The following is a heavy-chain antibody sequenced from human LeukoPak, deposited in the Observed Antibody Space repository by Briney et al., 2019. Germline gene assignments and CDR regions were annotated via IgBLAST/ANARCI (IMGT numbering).Heavy chain of an antibody. CDR3: ARGYCSGGSCYQRGFYYYGMDV. J-gene: IGHJ6*02. CDR1: GGTFSSYA. D-gene: IGHD2-15*01. CDR2: IIPIFGTA. V-gene: IGHV1-69*13. Sequence: ASVKVSCKASGGTFSSYAISWVRQAPGQGLEWMGGIIPIFGTANYAQKFQGRVTITADESTSTAYMELSSLRSEDTAVYYCARGYCSGGSCYQRGFYYYGMDVWGQGTTVTVSS.